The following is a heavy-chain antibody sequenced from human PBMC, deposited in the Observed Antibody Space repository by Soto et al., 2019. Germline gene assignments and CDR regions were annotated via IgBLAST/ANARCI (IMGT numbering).Heavy chain of an antibody. Sequence: GESLKISCVASGFTFSNHAMDWVRQVPGKGLEWVSTISAGAGSTYYADSVKGRFTISRDNSKNTLYLQMSSLRAEETAIYYCARDQKQKLLLFDYWGQGTLVTVSA. CDR3: ARDQKQKLLLFDY. V-gene: IGHV3-23*01. D-gene: IGHD2-15*01. CDR2: ISAGAGST. CDR1: GFTFSNHA. J-gene: IGHJ4*02.